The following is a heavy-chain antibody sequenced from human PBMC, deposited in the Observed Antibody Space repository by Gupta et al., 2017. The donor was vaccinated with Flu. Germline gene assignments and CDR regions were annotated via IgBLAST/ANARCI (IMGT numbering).Heavy chain of an antibody. V-gene: IGHV1-69*01. D-gene: IGHD6-19*01. CDR1: GGTFSRSA. Sequence: QVQLVQSGAEVRKPGSSVKFSCRASGGTFSRSAISWVRQAPGQGLEWMGGIIPIFGTANYAQKFQGRVTITADESTSTAYMELSSLRSEDTAVYYCARGIAVAAPFDYWGQGTLVTVSS. CDR3: ARGIAVAAPFDY. CDR2: IIPIFGTA. J-gene: IGHJ4*02.